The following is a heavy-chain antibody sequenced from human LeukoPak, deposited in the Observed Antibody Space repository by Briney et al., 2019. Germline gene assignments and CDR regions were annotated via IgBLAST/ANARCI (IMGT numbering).Heavy chain of an antibody. V-gene: IGHV3-21*01. CDR2: IRSYSSYI. Sequence: GGSLRLSCAASGFTFDTYNFNWVRQAPGKGLEWVATIRSYSSYIHYADSVKGRFTISRDNAKNSLYLQMNSLRAEDTAVYYCAIMSSGSFDYWGQGTLVTVSS. D-gene: IGHD1-26*01. CDR1: GFTFDTYN. CDR3: AIMSSGSFDY. J-gene: IGHJ4*02.